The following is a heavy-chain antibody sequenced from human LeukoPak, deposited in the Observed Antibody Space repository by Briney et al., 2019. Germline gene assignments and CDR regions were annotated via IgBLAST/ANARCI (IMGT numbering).Heavy chain of an antibody. CDR2: FDPEDGET. CDR3: ATKVGTSNAVVGFDY. D-gene: IGHD2-2*01. CDR1: GYTLTELS. Sequence: GASVKVSCKVSGYTLTELSMHWVRQAPGKGLEWMGGFDPEDGETIYAQKFQGRVTMTEDTSTDTAYMELSSLRSEDTAVYYCATKVGTSNAVVGFDYWGQGTLVTVSS. J-gene: IGHJ4*02. V-gene: IGHV1-24*01.